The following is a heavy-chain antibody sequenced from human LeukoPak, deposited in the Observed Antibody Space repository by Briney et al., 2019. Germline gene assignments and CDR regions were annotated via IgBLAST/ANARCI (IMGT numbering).Heavy chain of an antibody. CDR3: ARVGTAARILMSSSWQRRRYNWFDP. Sequence: SETLSLTCSVSDYSISSGYYWGWVRQPPGKGLEWIGSIYHSGSTYYNPSLKSRVTISVDTSKNQFSLKLSSVTAADTAVYYCARVGTAARILMSSSWQRRRYNWFDPWGQGTLVTVSS. CDR1: DYSISSGYY. D-gene: IGHD6-13*01. CDR2: IYHSGST. J-gene: IGHJ5*02. V-gene: IGHV4-38-2*02.